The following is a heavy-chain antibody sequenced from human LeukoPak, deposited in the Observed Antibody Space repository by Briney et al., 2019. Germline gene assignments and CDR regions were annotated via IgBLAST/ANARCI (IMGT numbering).Heavy chain of an antibody. V-gene: IGHV4-28*05. Sequence: PSDTLSLTCAVSGYSNSSGNYWAWIRQPPGKGLEWIGHIYYSGSIYYNPSLKSRVTMSVDTSKNQFSLKLSSVTAVDTAVYYCARKATTGPTKAAFDIWGQGTMVTVSS. CDR1: GYSNSSGNY. CDR2: IYYSGSI. CDR3: ARKATTGPTKAAFDI. J-gene: IGHJ3*02. D-gene: IGHD4-17*01.